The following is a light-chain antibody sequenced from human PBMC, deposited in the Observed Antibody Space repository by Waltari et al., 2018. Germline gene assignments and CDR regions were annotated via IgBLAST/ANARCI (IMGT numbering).Light chain of an antibody. V-gene: IGKV1-39*01. CDR3: QQSYSTPPVT. J-gene: IGKJ2*01. CDR1: QSISSY. Sequence: DIQMTQSPSSLSASVGDRVTITCRASQSISSYLNWYQQKPGKAPKLLIYAASSLQSGVQSRFSGSGSETDFTLTISSLQPEDFATYYCQQSYSTPPVTFGQGTKLEIK. CDR2: AAS.